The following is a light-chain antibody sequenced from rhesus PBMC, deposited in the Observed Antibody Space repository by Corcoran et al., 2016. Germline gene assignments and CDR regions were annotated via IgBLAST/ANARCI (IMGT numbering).Light chain of an antibody. Sequence: DIQMTQSPSSLSASVGDRVTITCRASQGISTYLNWYQQKPGKAPKRLIYAASSLESGVPSRFSGSGSGTDFTLTISSLQPEYFATYYCLQYNSDPYTFGQGTKVEIK. CDR1: QGISTY. CDR3: LQYNSDPYT. CDR2: AAS. J-gene: IGKJ2*01. V-gene: IGKV1-43*02.